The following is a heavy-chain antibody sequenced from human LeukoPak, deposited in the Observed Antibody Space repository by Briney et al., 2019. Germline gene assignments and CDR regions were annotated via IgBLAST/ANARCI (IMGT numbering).Heavy chain of an antibody. D-gene: IGHD3-3*01. CDR3: ARDSRHYDFWSGHSTNGVDY. CDR1: GFTFSSYE. J-gene: IGHJ4*02. V-gene: IGHV3-48*03. CDR2: ISSSGSTI. Sequence: GGSLRLSCAASGFTFSSYEMNWGRQAPGRGLEWVSYISSSGSTIYYADAVKGGFTIYRDKAKNSLYLQLNSLRAEYTAVYYCARDSRHYDFWSGHSTNGVDYWGQGTLLTVSS.